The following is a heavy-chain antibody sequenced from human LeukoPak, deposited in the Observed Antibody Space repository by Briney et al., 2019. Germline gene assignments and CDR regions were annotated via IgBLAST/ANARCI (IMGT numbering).Heavy chain of an antibody. V-gene: IGHV3-48*01. CDR3: ARAPPGLVAFDI. CDR1: GFTFSSYS. CDR2: ISSSGSTI. J-gene: IGHJ3*02. D-gene: IGHD2-8*02. Sequence: GGSLRLSCAASGFTFSSYSMNWVRQAPGKGLEWVSYISSSGSTIYYADSVKGRFTISRDNAKNSLYLQMNSLRAEDTAVYYCARAPPGLVAFDIWGQGTMVTVSS.